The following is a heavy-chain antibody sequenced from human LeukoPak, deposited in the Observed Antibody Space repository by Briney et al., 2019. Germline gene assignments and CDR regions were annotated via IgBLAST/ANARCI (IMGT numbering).Heavy chain of an antibody. V-gene: IGHV3-7*03. D-gene: IGHD5-18*01. CDR1: GFTFSNFW. CDR3: AEDGPVDTAMSFDY. J-gene: IGHJ4*02. Sequence: GGSLRLSCTASGFTFSNFWMGWVRQAPGKGLEWVANIKQDETEKFYLGSVKGRFTISRDNAKNSLYLQMNSLRVEDTALYYCAEDGPVDTAMSFDYWGQGTLVTVSS. CDR2: IKQDETEK.